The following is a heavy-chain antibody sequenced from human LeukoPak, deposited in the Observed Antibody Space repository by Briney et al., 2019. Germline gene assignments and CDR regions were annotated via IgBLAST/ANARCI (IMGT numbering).Heavy chain of an antibody. CDR2: IYYSGST. CDR1: GGSISSSSYY. J-gene: IGHJ4*02. V-gene: IGHV4-39*01. D-gene: IGHD2-15*01. Sequence: SETLSLTCTVSGGSISSSSYYWGWIRQPPGKGLEWIGSIYYSGSTYYNPSLKSRVTISVDTSKNQFSLKLSSVTAADTAVYYCARHIVVVVAATYFEGWGQGTPVTVSS. CDR3: ARHIVVVVAATYFEG.